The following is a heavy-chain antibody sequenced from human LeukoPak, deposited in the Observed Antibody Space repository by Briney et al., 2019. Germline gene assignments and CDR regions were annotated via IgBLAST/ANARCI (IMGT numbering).Heavy chain of an antibody. CDR2: INHSGST. V-gene: IGHV4-34*01. CDR3: ARAKDHYFDY. Sequence: SETLSLTCAVYGGSSSGYYWSWIRQPPGKGLEWIGEINHSGSTNYNPSLKSRVTISVDTSKNQFSLKLSSVTAADTAVYYCARAKDHYFDYWGQGTLVTVSS. CDR1: GGSSSGYY. J-gene: IGHJ4*02.